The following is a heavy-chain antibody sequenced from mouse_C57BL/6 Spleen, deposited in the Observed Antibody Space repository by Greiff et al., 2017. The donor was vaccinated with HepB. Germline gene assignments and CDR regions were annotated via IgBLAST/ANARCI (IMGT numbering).Heavy chain of an antibody. Sequence: EVMLVESGGGLVKPGGSLKLSCAASGFTFSDYGMHWVRQAPEKGLEWVAYISSGSSTIYYADTVSGQFTSSRDNARDTLFLQMTSLRSEDTAMYYCARKGTTVVAEDYAMDYWGQGTSVTVSS. CDR2: ISSGSSTI. J-gene: IGHJ4*01. V-gene: IGHV5-17*01. D-gene: IGHD1-1*01. CDR1: GFTFSDYG. CDR3: ARKGTTVVAEDYAMDY.